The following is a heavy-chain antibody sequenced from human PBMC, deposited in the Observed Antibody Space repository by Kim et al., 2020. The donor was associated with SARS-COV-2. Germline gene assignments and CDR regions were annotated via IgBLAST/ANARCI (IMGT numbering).Heavy chain of an antibody. V-gene: IGHV3-33*01. CDR3: ARDRIAAAGTLYH. D-gene: IGHD6-13*01. J-gene: IGHJ4*02. Sequence: YADSVKGRFNISRDNSKNTLYLQMNSLRAEDTAVYYCARDRIAAAGTLYHGGQGTLVTVSS.